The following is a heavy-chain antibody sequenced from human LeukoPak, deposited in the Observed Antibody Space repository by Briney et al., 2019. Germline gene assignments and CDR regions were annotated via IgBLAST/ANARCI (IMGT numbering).Heavy chain of an antibody. Sequence: GGSLRLSCEVSGITVSNNYMNWVRQAPGKGLEWVSVIDSGGSTYYADSVKGRFTASRDISRNTVFLQLTGLRAEDTAIYYCARDWNGDFAFENWGQGTLVIVSS. CDR1: GITVSNNY. D-gene: IGHD1-1*01. CDR3: ARDWNGDFAFEN. V-gene: IGHV3-66*01. CDR2: IDSGGST. J-gene: IGHJ4*02.